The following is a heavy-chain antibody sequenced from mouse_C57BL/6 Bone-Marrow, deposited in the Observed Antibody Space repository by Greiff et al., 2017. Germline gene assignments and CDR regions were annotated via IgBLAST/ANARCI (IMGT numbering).Heavy chain of an antibody. V-gene: IGHV1-26*01. CDR1: GYTFTDYY. CDR2: INPNNGGT. Sequence: VQLQQSGPELVKPGASVQISCKASGYTFTDYYMNWVKQSHGKSLEWIGDINPNNGGTSYNQKFKGKATLTVDKSSSTAYMELRSLTSEDSAVYYCARENGSSFFDYWGQGTTLTVSS. CDR3: ARENGSSFFDY. J-gene: IGHJ2*01. D-gene: IGHD1-1*01.